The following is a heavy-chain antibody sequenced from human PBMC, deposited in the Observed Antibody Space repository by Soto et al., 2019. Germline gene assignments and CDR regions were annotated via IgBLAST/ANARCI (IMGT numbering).Heavy chain of an antibody. V-gene: IGHV3-23*01. D-gene: IGHD3-22*01. CDR1: GFTFSSYA. J-gene: IGHJ4*02. CDR2: ISGSGGST. CDR3: AIPPRGYYFDY. Sequence: GGSLRLSCAASGFTFSSYAMSWVRQAPGKGLEWVSAISGSGGSTYYADSVKGRFTISRDNSKNTLYLQMNSLRAEDTAVYFCAIPPRGYYFDYWGQGTLVTVSS.